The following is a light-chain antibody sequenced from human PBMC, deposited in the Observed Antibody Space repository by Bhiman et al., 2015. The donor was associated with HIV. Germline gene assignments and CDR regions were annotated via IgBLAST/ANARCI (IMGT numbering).Light chain of an antibody. V-gene: IGLV1-44*01. CDR3: AAWDDSLSGGV. CDR1: SSNIGGNT. CDR2: NTD. J-gene: IGLJ3*02. Sequence: QSVLTQPPSASGTPGQRVTISCSGSSSNIGGNTVNWYQQLPGSAPKLLIYNTDQRPSGVPDRFSGSKSGTSASLAISGLQAEDEADYYCAAWDDSLSGGVFGGGTKLTVL.